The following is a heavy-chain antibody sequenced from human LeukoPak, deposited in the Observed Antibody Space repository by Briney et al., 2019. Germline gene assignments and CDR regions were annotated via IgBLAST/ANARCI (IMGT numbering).Heavy chain of an antibody. CDR2: IYTSGST. Sequence: SETLSLTCTVSGGSISSGSYYWSWIRQPAGKGLEWIGRIYTSGSTNYNPSLKSRVTMSVDTSKNQFSLKLSSVIAADTAVYYCARDKPAISGWDYYYYMDVWGKGTTVTISS. CDR1: GGSISSGSYY. D-gene: IGHD6-19*01. CDR3: ARDKPAISGWDYYYYMDV. V-gene: IGHV4-61*02. J-gene: IGHJ6*03.